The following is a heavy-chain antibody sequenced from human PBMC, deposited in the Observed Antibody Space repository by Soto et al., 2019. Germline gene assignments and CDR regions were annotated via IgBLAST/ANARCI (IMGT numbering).Heavy chain of an antibody. D-gene: IGHD3-22*01. Sequence: SLRLSCAASGFTFSSYGMHWVRQAPGKGLEWVAVISYDGSSKYYADSVKGRFTISRDNSKNTLYLQMNSLRAEDTAVYYCAKEGNYYDSSLQHWGQGTLVTVSS. V-gene: IGHV3-30*18. CDR1: GFTFSSYG. J-gene: IGHJ1*01. CDR2: ISYDGSSK. CDR3: AKEGNYYDSSLQH.